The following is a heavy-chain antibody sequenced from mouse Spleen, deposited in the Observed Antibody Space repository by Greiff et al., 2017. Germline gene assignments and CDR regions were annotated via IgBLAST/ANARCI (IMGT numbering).Heavy chain of an antibody. Sequence: EVKLQESGPGLVKPSQSLSLTCSVTGYSITSGYYWNWIRQFPGNKLEWMGYISYDGSNNYNPSLKNRISITRDTSKNQFFLKLNSVTTEDTATYYCARLDGYYPLDYWGQGTTLTVSS. V-gene: IGHV3-6*01. CDR1: GYSITSGYY. D-gene: IGHD2-3*01. J-gene: IGHJ2*01. CDR3: ARLDGYYPLDY. CDR2: ISYDGSN.